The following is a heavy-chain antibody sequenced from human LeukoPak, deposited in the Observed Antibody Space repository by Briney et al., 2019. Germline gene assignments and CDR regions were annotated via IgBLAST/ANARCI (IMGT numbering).Heavy chain of an antibody. CDR3: ARDRTSSGWYNY. Sequence: ASVKVSCKASGGTFSSYAISWVRQAPGQGLEWMGGIIPIFGTANYAQKFQGRVTITADESTSTAYMELSSLRSEDTAVYYCARDRTSSGWYNYWGQGTLVTVSS. CDR1: GGTFSSYA. V-gene: IGHV1-69*13. CDR2: IIPIFGTA. J-gene: IGHJ4*02. D-gene: IGHD6-19*01.